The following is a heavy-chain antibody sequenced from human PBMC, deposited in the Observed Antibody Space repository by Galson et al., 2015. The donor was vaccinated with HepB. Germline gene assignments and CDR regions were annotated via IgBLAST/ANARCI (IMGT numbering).Heavy chain of an antibody. CDR1: GYTLTELS. J-gene: IGHJ4*02. CDR2: FDPEDGET. D-gene: IGHD6-13*01. Sequence: SVKVSCKVSGYTLTELSMHWVRQAPGKGLEWMGGFDPEDGETIYAQKFQGRVTMTEDTSTDTAYMELSSLRSEDTAVYYCASTSGSSSWYRFYHYWGQGTLVTVPS. CDR3: ASTSGSSSWYRFYHY. V-gene: IGHV1-24*01.